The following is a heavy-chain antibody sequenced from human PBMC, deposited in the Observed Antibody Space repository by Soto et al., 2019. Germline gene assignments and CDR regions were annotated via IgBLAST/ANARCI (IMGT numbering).Heavy chain of an antibody. CDR2: IYWNDDK. V-gene: IGHV2-5*01. J-gene: IGHJ4*02. D-gene: IGHD3-10*02. CDR1: GFSLSTSGVG. Sequence: SGPTLVNPTQTLTLTCTFSGFSLSTSGVGVGWIRQPPGKALEWLALIYWNDDKRYGPSLKSRLTITKDTSKNQVVLTMTNMDPGDTATYYCAHFITMWWETLGTYFDYWGQGTLVTVSS. CDR3: AHFITMWWETLGTYFDY.